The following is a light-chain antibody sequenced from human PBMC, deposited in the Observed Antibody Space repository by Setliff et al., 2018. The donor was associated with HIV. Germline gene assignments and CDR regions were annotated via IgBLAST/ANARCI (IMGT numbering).Light chain of an antibody. CDR3: CSYAGGSTLV. CDR1: STDIGGYNF. J-gene: IGLJ2*01. Sequence: QSVLTQPASVSGSPGQSITISCTGTSTDIGGYNFVSWYQQHPGKAPKLMIFEVRKRPSGVSNRFSGSKSGNTASLTISGLQAEDEADYYCCSYAGGSTLVFGGGTRVTVL. CDR2: EVR. V-gene: IGLV2-23*02.